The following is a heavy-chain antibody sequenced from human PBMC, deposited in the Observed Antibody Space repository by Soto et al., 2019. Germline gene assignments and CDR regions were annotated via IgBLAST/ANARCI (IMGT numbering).Heavy chain of an antibody. Sequence: SETLSLTCAVSGGSIGGAGYSWSWIRQPPGGGLEWIGYIYHSGTILYNPSLKTRLTISLDMSNNKFSLNLNSVTAADTAVYYCARAHFYSGSGNHNTLMFDPWGHGNKVT. J-gene: IGHJ5*02. CDR2: IYHSGTI. CDR3: ARAHFYSGSGNHNTLMFDP. CDR1: GGSIGGAGYS. D-gene: IGHD3-10*01. V-gene: IGHV4-30-2*01.